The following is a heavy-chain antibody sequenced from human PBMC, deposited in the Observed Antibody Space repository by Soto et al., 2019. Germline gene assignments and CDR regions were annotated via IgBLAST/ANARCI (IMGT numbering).Heavy chain of an antibody. CDR2: IYYSGST. Sequence: QVQLQESGPGLVKPSETLSLTCTVSGGSISSYYWSWIRQPPGKGLEWIGYIYYSGSTNYNPSLKSRVTISVDTSKNQFSLKLSSVTAADTAVYYRARAGGGGEYYFDYWGQGTLVTVSS. V-gene: IGHV4-59*01. D-gene: IGHD2-15*01. J-gene: IGHJ4*02. CDR1: GGSISSYY. CDR3: ARAGGGGEYYFDY.